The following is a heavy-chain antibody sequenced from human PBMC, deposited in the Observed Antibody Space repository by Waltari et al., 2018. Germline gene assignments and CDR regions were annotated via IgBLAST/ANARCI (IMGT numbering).Heavy chain of an antibody. V-gene: IGHV3-23*04. J-gene: IGHJ4*02. D-gene: IGHD1-26*01. CDR2: ISGSGGST. CDR1: GFTFSSYA. CDR3: AKDRSGSSPQIFDY. Sequence: EVQLVESGGDLVQPGGSLRLSCAASGFTFSSYAMNWVRQAPGKGLEWVSFISGSGGSTYYADSVKGRFTISRDNSKNTLYLQMNSLRPEDTAVYYCAKDRSGSSPQIFDYWGQGTLXTVSS.